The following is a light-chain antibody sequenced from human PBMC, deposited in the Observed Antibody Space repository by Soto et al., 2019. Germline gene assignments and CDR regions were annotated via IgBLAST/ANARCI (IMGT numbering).Light chain of an antibody. Sequence: SPATLALAPWAKVTLSCRASQSVSSNLAWYQQKPGQAPSLLIYGAFTRATGIPARFSGTGSGTEFTLTINSLEPEDSAVYYCQHRSTWPRTFGGGAKVDIK. CDR3: QHRSTWPRT. CDR1: QSVSSN. J-gene: IGKJ4*01. CDR2: GAF. V-gene: IGKV3-11*01.